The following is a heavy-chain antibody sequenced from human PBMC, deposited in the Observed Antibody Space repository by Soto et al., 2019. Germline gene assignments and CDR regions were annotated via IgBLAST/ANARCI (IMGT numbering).Heavy chain of an antibody. CDR2: ISAYNGNT. V-gene: IGHV1-18*01. Sequence: GASVKVSCKASGYTFTSYGISWVRQAPGQGLEWMGWISAYNGNTNYAQKLQGRVTMTTDTSTSTAYMELRSLRSDDTAAYYCAREEYSSGWPVGMDVWGQGTTVTVSS. D-gene: IGHD6-19*01. J-gene: IGHJ6*02. CDR3: AREEYSSGWPVGMDV. CDR1: GYTFTSYG.